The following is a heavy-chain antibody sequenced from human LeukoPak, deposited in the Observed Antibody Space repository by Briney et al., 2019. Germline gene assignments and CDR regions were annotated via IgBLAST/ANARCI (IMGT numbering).Heavy chain of an antibody. Sequence: PSETLSLTCTVSGGSISSSSYYWGRIRQPPGKGLEWIGSIYYSGGTYYNPSLKSRVTISVDTSKNQFSLKLSSVTAADTAVYYCARRLSTYSSSPYFDYWGQGTLVTVSS. CDR2: IYYSGGT. D-gene: IGHD6-6*01. CDR3: ARRLSTYSSSPYFDY. CDR1: GGSISSSSYY. J-gene: IGHJ4*02. V-gene: IGHV4-39*01.